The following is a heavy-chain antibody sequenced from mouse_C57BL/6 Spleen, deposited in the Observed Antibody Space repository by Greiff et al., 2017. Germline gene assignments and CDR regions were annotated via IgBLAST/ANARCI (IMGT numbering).Heavy chain of an antibody. Sequence: QVQLQQPGAELVKPGASVTLSCKASGYTFTSYWLHWVKQRPGQGLEWIGMIHPNSGSTNYNEKFKSKDTLTVDKSSSTAYMQLSSLTSVDSAVYYCGREALYYDYDGAYWGQGTLVTVSA. J-gene: IGHJ3*01. D-gene: IGHD2-4*01. V-gene: IGHV1-64*01. CDR1: GYTFTSYW. CDR2: IHPNSGST. CDR3: GREALYYDYDGAY.